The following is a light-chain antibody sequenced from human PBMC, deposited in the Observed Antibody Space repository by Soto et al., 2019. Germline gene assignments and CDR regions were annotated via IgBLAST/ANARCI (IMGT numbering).Light chain of an antibody. J-gene: IGLJ1*01. CDR2: EVR. CDR1: GSDVGGYNH. CDR3: SSYTSSTTDV. V-gene: IGLV2-14*01. Sequence: QSALTQPASVSGSPGQSITISCTGTGSDVGGYNHVSWYQQHPGKAPKLMIYEVRNRPSGVSNRFSGSKSGNTASLTISGLQADDEADYYCSSYTSSTTDVFGAGTKLTVL.